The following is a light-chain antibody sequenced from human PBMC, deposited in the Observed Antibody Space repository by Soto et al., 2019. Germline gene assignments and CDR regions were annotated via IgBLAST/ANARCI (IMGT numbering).Light chain of an antibody. J-gene: IGKJ4*01. CDR2: DAS. V-gene: IGKV3-11*01. Sequence: TQSTSTLSGSVGDRVTLSCRASQSVSSYLAWYQQKPGQAPRLLIFDASKRATGIPARFSGSGSGTDFTLTISSLEPEDFAVYYCQQRSNWPLTFGGGTKVAIK. CDR1: QSVSSY. CDR3: QQRSNWPLT.